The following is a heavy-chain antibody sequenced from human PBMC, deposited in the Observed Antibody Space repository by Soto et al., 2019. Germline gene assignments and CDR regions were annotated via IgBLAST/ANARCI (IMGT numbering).Heavy chain of an antibody. Sequence: QLQLQESGPGLVKPSETLSLTCTVSGGSISSSSYYWGWIRQPPGKGLEWIGSIYYSGSTYYNPSLKSRVTISVDTSKNQFSLKLSSVTAADTAVYYCARRGNRRYYYDSSGYRTFDYWGQGTLVTVSS. CDR1: GGSISSSSYY. D-gene: IGHD3-22*01. CDR2: IYYSGST. J-gene: IGHJ4*02. V-gene: IGHV4-39*01. CDR3: ARRGNRRYYYDSSGYRTFDY.